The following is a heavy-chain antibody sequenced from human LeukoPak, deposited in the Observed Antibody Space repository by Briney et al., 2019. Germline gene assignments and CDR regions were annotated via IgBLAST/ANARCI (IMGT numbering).Heavy chain of an antibody. CDR2: ISSSSSYT. Sequence: GGSLRLSCAASGFTFSDYYMSWIRQAPGKGLEWVSYISSSSSYTNYADSVKGRFTISRDNAKSSLYLQMNSLRAEDTAVYYCARGFLWFGELLYPAPFDYWGQGTLVTVSS. CDR1: GFTFSDYY. D-gene: IGHD3-10*01. J-gene: IGHJ4*02. CDR3: ARGFLWFGELLYPAPFDY. V-gene: IGHV3-11*06.